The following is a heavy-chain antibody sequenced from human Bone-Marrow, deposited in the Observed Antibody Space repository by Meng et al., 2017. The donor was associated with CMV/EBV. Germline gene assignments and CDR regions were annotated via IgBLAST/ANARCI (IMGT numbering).Heavy chain of an antibody. D-gene: IGHD6-6*01. V-gene: IGHV1-8*03. J-gene: IGHJ4*02. Sequence: ASVKVSCKASGYTFTSYDINWVRQATGQGLEWMGWMNPNSGNTGYAQKFQGRVTITADKSTSTAYMELSSLRSEDTAVYYCARGVAARPRFDYWGQGTLVTVSS. CDR1: GYTFTSYD. CDR2: MNPNSGNT. CDR3: ARGVAARPRFDY.